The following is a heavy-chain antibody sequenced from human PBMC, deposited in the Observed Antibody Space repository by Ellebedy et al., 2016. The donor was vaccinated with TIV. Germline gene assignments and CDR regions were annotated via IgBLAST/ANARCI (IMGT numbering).Heavy chain of an antibody. CDR2: IDPSVGAT. CDR1: GYRFTKFY. Sequence: ASVKVSCKASGYRFTKFYMHWMRQAPGQGPEWMGVIDPSVGATTYAQKFQERVAMTRDMSTSTVYMELSRLRSEDTAIYYSATYGSETYASFDYWGQGTLVTVSS. D-gene: IGHD3-10*01. J-gene: IGHJ4*02. V-gene: IGHV1-46*01. CDR3: ATYGSETYASFDY.